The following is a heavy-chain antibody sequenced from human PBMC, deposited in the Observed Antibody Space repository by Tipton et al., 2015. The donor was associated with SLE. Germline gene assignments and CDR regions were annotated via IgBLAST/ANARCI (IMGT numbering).Heavy chain of an antibody. CDR3: ARQNQQLVLEDY. V-gene: IGHV4-4*07. Sequence: TLSLTCTVSGGSISSYYWSWIRQPAGKGLEWIGRIYTSGSTNYNPSLKSRVTISVDTSKNQFSLKLSSVTAADTAVYYCARQNQQLVLEDYWGQGTLVTVSS. CDR1: GGSISSYY. D-gene: IGHD6-13*01. J-gene: IGHJ4*02. CDR2: IYTSGST.